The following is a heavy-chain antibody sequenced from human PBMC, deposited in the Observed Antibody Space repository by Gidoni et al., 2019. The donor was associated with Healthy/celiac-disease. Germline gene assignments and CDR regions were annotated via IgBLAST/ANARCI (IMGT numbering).Heavy chain of an antibody. CDR2: SYHRGST. Sequence: QVQLQESGPGLVKPSETLSLTCAVSGYSISSGYYWGWSRQPPGQGLEWIGSSYHRGSTYYNPSLKSRVTISVDTSKNQFSLKLSSVTAADTAVYYCARAAMVRGVITPFFGMDVWGQGTTVTVSS. D-gene: IGHD3-10*01. J-gene: IGHJ6*02. CDR1: GYSISSGYY. V-gene: IGHV4-38-2*01. CDR3: ARAAMVRGVITPFFGMDV.